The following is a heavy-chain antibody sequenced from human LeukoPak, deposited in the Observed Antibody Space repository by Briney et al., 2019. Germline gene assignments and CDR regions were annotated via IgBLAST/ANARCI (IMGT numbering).Heavy chain of an antibody. D-gene: IGHD2-8*01. CDR3: AKDRCSNGIGCYYYYMEV. J-gene: IGHJ6*03. CDR2: IQYDRTNE. V-gene: IGHV3-30*02. CDR1: GFTFSSYG. Sequence: GGFLRLSCVTSGFTFSSYGMHWVRQVPGKGLEWVAYIQYDRTNEQYAHSVKGRFRISRDNSNNILYLQMNSLRTEDTAVYYCAKDRCSNGIGCYYYYMEVWGKGTTVTISS.